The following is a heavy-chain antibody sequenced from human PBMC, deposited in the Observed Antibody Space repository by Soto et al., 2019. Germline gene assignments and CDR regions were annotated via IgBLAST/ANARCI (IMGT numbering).Heavy chain of an antibody. J-gene: IGHJ4*02. CDR3: ARRVAATLDY. Sequence: SETLSLTCTVSGGSISSSSYYWGWIRQPPGKGLEWIGSIYYSGSTYYNPSLKSRFTISVGTSKNQFSLKLSSVTAADTAVYYCARRVAATLDYWGQGTLVTVSS. D-gene: IGHD2-15*01. CDR1: GGSISSSSYY. CDR2: IYYSGST. V-gene: IGHV4-39*01.